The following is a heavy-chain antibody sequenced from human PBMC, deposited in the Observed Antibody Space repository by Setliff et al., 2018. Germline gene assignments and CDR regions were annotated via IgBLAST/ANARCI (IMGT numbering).Heavy chain of an antibody. V-gene: IGHV4-30-4*08. Sequence: SETLSLTCTVSGGSISSGDYYWSWIRQPPGKGLEWIGYIYSSGSTYYNPSLTSRVPISMDTSKNQFSLKVSSVTAADTAVYYCARGNGSSWYYRPHFDYWGQGTLVTVSS. J-gene: IGHJ4*02. CDR1: GGSISSGDYY. D-gene: IGHD6-13*01. CDR2: IYSSGST. CDR3: ARGNGSSWYYRPHFDY.